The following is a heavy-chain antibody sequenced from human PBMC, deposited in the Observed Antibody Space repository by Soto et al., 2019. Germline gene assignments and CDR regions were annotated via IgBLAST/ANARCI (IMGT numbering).Heavy chain of an antibody. J-gene: IGHJ4*02. V-gene: IGHV3-33*01. D-gene: IGHD1-26*01. CDR1: GFTFSRYG. CDR2: IWYDGSNK. Sequence: WGYLRRYCAASGFTFSRYGMHWVRQAPGKVLAWVAVIWYDGSNKYYADSVKGRFTISRDNSKNTLYLQMNSLRAEDTAVYYCARDRVRRYSGGYYFDYWGQGP. CDR3: ARDRVRRYSGGYYFDY.